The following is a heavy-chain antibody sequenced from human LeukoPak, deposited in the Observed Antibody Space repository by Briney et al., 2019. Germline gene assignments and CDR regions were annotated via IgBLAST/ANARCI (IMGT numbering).Heavy chain of an antibody. CDR3: ARPSFAGYSSSWYEMDV. J-gene: IGHJ6*02. CDR1: GYSFTSYW. CDR2: IYPGDSDT. Sequence: GESLKISCKGSGYSFTSYWIGWVRQMPGKGLEWMGIIYPGDSDTRYSPSFQDQVTISADKSISTAYLQWSSLKASDIAMYYCARPSFAGYSSSWYEMDVWGQGTTVTVSS. V-gene: IGHV5-51*01. D-gene: IGHD6-13*01.